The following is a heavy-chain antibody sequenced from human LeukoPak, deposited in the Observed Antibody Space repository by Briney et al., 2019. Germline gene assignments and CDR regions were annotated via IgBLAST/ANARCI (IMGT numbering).Heavy chain of an antibody. J-gene: IGHJ4*02. CDR2: IYYSGST. CDR1: GGSISGSSYY. D-gene: IGHD1-1*01. V-gene: IGHV4-39*01. Sequence: PSETLSLTCTVSGGSISGSSYYWGWIRQPPGKGLEWFGSIYYSGSTYYNQSLKSRVTISVDTSKNQFSLNLRSVTAADTAVYYCARPRWNDEFYFDYWGQGTLVTVSS. CDR3: ARPRWNDEFYFDY.